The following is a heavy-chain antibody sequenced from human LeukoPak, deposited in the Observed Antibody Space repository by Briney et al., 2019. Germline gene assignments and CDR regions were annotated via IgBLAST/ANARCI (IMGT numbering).Heavy chain of an antibody. D-gene: IGHD3-16*01. CDR2: INHSGST. Sequence: AETLSLTCAVYGGSFSGYDWSWIRQPPGKGLEGIGEINHSGSTNYNPSLKSRVTISVDTSKNQFSLKLSSVTAADTAVYYCATRGQSGHHYYYMDVWGKGTTVTVSS. V-gene: IGHV4-34*01. CDR1: GGSFSGYD. CDR3: ATRGQSGHHYYYMDV. J-gene: IGHJ6*03.